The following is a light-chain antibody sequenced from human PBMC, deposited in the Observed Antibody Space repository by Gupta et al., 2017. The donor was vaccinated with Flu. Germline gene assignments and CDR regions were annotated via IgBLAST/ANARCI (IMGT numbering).Light chain of an antibody. CDR2: DVS. Sequence: RVTGWGTSSGSNSVDWYEQRPRQGPGRAVSDVSDGHSDIPSGIPEFYSGSTGSRTTTLTISRVEAEDEADYYCQVWDSSTNQGVFGGGTKLTVL. J-gene: IGLJ3*02. V-gene: IGLV3-21*02. CDR3: QVWDSSTNQGV. CDR1: SSGSNS.